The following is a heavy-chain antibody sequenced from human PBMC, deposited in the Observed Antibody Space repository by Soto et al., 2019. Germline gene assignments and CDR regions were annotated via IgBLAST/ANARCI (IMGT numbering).Heavy chain of an antibody. V-gene: IGHV3-13*05. J-gene: IGHJ6*02. Sequence: SGGSLRLSCAASGFTFSTYDMHLVRQVPGKGLEWVSAIGSAHDPYYLGSVKVQFSISRENAKNSLYLQMNSLKTGDTAVYYCARAYLGRLPRRADYYSALDVWGQGTKVTVSS. CDR3: ARAYLGRLPRRADYYSALDV. D-gene: IGHD1-26*01. CDR1: GFTFSTYD. CDR2: IGSAHDP.